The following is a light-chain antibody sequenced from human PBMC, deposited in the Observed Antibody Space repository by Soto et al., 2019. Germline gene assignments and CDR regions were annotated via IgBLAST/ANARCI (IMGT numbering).Light chain of an antibody. CDR3: NSYRTISTYV. J-gene: IGLJ1*01. Sequence: ALTQPASVSGSPGQSITISCTGTTSDIGGYNFVSWYQQHPGKAPKLLIYDVRNRPSGVSNRFSGSKSGNTASLTISGLQAEDEADYYCNSYRTISTYVFGSGPKLTVL. CDR2: DVR. CDR1: TSDIGGYNF. V-gene: IGLV2-14*01.